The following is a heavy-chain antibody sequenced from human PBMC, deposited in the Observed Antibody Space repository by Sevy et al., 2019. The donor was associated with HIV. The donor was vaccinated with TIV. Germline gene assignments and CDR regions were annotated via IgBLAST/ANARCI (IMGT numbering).Heavy chain of an antibody. CDR2: IDYTGST. Sequence: SETLSLTCAVSGCSISGYYWSWIRQPPGKGLEWIGYIDYTGSTNYSPSLKSRVTISVDTSKSQFSLKLNSVTAADTAFYYCARHEAGSGTYYNLIEYWGQGTLVTVSS. D-gene: IGHD3-10*01. V-gene: IGHV4-59*08. CDR3: ARHEAGSGTYYNLIEY. J-gene: IGHJ4*02. CDR1: GCSISGYY.